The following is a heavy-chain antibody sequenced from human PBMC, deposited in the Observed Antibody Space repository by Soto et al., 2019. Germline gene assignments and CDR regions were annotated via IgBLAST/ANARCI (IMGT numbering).Heavy chain of an antibody. CDR2: ISGSGGST. CDR1: GFTFSSYA. CDR3: AKDLRPPRYSSTMDV. D-gene: IGHD6-19*01. V-gene: IGHV3-23*01. J-gene: IGHJ6*02. Sequence: PGGSLRLSCAASGFTFSSYAMSWVRQAPGKGLEWVSAISGSGGSTYYADSVKGRFTISRDNSKNTLYLQMNSLRAEDTAVYYCAKDLRPPRYSSTMDVWGQGTTVTVSS.